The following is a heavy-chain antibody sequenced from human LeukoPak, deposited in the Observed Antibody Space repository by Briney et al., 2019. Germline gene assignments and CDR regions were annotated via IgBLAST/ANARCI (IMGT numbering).Heavy chain of an antibody. V-gene: IGHV4-39*01. CDR2: VYYTGST. CDR3: ATQAAGGPLEF. Sequence: WEALSLTCTVSGDSIGSSTYYWAWIRQPPGEGLEWIGSVYYTGSTHYIPSLKSRVTISLDTSKNQFSLKMSSVTAADTAVYYCATQAAGGPLEFWGQGTLATVSS. J-gene: IGHJ4*02. CDR1: GDSIGSSTYY. D-gene: IGHD2-15*01.